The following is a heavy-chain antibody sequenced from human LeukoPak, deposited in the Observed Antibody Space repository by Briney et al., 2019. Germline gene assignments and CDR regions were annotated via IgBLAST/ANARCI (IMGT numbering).Heavy chain of an antibody. J-gene: IGHJ4*02. V-gene: IGHV3-33*01. CDR1: GFTFSSYG. CDR3: ARDREYYDSSGYYDY. Sequence: GGSLRLSCAASGFTFSSYGMHWVRQAPGKGLEWVAVIWYDGSNKYYADSVKGRFTISRDNSKNTLYLQMNSLRAEDTAVYYCARDREYYDSSGYYDYWGQGTLVTVSS. CDR2: IWYDGSNK. D-gene: IGHD3-22*01.